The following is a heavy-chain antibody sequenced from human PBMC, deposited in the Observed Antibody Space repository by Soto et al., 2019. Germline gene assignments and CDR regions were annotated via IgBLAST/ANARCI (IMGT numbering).Heavy chain of an antibody. V-gene: IGHV3-23*01. CDR1: GFTFSSYA. CDR3: AKDSCSGGSCYSDGVDY. J-gene: IGHJ4*02. D-gene: IGHD2-15*01. CDR2: ISGSGGST. Sequence: EVQLLESGGGLVQPGGSLRLSCAASGFTFSSYAMSWVRQAPGKGLEWVSAISGSGGSTYYADSVKGRFTISRDNYKNTLYLQLNSLSAEDTAVYYCAKDSCSGGSCYSDGVDYWGQGTLVTVSS.